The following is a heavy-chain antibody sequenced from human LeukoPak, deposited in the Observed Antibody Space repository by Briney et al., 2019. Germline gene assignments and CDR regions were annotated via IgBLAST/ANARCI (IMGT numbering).Heavy chain of an antibody. D-gene: IGHD6-25*01. CDR2: ISGSSSYT. Sequence: PGGSLRLSCVVAGIPFSDFYMNWIRQAPGKGLEWISYISGSSSYTDYAESVKGRFTISRDNAKSALYLQMNDLGVEDTAVYYCAAGTAADYWGQGTLVIVSS. CDR3: AAGTAADY. J-gene: IGHJ4*02. CDR1: GIPFSDFY. V-gene: IGHV3-11*03.